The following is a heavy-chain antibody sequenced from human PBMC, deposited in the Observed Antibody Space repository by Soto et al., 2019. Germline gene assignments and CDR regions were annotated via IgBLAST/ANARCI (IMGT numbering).Heavy chain of an antibody. V-gene: IGHV1-46*01. CDR1: GYTFTSYY. CDR2: INPSGGST. J-gene: IGHJ4*02. D-gene: IGHD2-2*01. Sequence: QVQLVQSGAEVKKPGASVKVSCKASGYTFTSYYMHWVRQAPGQGLEWMGIINPSGGSTSYAQKFQGRATMTRDTSTSTVYMELSSLRSEDTAVYYCAREPIVVVPAAMFGYFDYWGQGTLVTVSS. CDR3: AREPIVVVPAAMFGYFDY.